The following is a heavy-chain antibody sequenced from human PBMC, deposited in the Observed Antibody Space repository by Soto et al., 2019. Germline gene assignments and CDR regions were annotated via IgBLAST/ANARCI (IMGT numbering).Heavy chain of an antibody. CDR3: AREYCGGDCYSAARDGMDV. D-gene: IGHD2-21*02. Sequence: QVQLVQSGAEVKKPGASVKVSCKASGYTFSSYAMHWVRQAPGLRLEWMGWINAGNGNTKYSQKFQGIVTITRDTSASTAYMELSSLRSEATAVYDCAREYCGGDCYSAARDGMDVWGQGATVTVSS. J-gene: IGHJ6*02. V-gene: IGHV1-3*01. CDR1: GYTFSSYA. CDR2: INAGNGNT.